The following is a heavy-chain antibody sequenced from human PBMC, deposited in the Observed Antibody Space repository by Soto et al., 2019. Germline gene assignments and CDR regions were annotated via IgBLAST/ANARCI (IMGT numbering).Heavy chain of an antibody. CDR1: GYTFTSYG. D-gene: IGHD2-15*01. J-gene: IGHJ5*02. V-gene: IGHV1-18*01. CDR2: ISAYNGNT. Sequence: QVQLVQSGAEVKKPGASVKVSCKASGYTFTSYGISWVRQAPGQGLEWMGWISAYNGNTNYAQKLQGRVTMTTDTSTSTGYMELRSLRSDDTAVYYCARVGGYCSGGSCYRDWFDPWGQGTLVTVSS. CDR3: ARVGGYCSGGSCYRDWFDP.